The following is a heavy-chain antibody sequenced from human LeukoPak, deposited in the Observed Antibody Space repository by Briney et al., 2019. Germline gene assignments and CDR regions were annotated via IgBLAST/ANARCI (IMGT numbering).Heavy chain of an antibody. J-gene: IGHJ3*02. CDR2: IYTTGST. D-gene: IGHD2-2*01. Sequence: SETLSLTCTVSGGSISSGSYFWSWIRQPAGKGLEWIGRIYTTGSTNYNPSLKSRVTISVDTSKDQFSLKLSSVTAADTAVYYCARGAWAVVVPAAIYDAFDIWGQGTMVTVSS. CDR3: ARGAWAVVVPAAIYDAFDI. V-gene: IGHV4-61*02. CDR1: GGSISSGSYF.